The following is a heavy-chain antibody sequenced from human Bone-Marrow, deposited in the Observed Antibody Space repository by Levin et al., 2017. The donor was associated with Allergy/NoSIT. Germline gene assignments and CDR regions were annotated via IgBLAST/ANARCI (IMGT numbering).Heavy chain of an antibody. Sequence: KVSCKGSGYSFTNYWIGWVRQMPGKGLEWMGIIYPADSDTRYSPSFQGQVTISADKSITAAYLQWSSLKTSDTAIYDCARRRGSSLDIWGQGTLVTVSS. CDR2: IYPADSDT. CDR1: GYSFTNYW. D-gene: IGHD6-13*01. V-gene: IGHV5-51*01. CDR3: ARRRGSSLDI. J-gene: IGHJ4*02.